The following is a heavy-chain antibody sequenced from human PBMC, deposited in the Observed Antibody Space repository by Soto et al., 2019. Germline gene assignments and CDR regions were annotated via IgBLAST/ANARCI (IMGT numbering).Heavy chain of an antibody. CDR3: ARSLRYCSGGSCYRSGFDP. CDR1: GDTISTGGYT. D-gene: IGHD2-15*01. Sequence: PSETLSLTCDVSGDTISTGGYTWAWIRQPPGKALEWIGHTYHSGNPYYNPSLKSRVTISVDTSKNQFSLKLSSVTAADTAVYYCARSLRYCSGGSCYRSGFDPWGQGTLVTVSS. J-gene: IGHJ5*02. V-gene: IGHV4-30-2*03. CDR2: TYHSGNP.